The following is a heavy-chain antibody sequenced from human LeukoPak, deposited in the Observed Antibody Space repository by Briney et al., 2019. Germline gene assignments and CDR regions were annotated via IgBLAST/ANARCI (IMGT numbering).Heavy chain of an antibody. CDR1: GYTFTSYY. V-gene: IGHV1-2*02. D-gene: IGHD3-22*01. CDR2: INPKNGGS. CDR3: ARVIYYYDSSGAWEYYFDY. Sequence: ASVKLSCKASGYTFTSYYMHWVRQAPGQGLEWMGWINPKNGGSHSAQKFQGRVTMTRDTSISTACMELSRLRSDDTAVYYCARVIYYYDSSGAWEYYFDYWGQGTLVTVSS. J-gene: IGHJ4*02.